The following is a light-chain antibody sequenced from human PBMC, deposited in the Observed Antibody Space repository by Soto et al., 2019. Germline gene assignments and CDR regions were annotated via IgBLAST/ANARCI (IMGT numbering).Light chain of an antibody. Sequence: QSALTQPASVSASPGQSITISCTGTSSDVGDYNYVSWYQQYPGKAPKLMIYEVINRPSGVSNRFSGSKSGNTASLTISGLQAEDEADYYGSSYRSNSIVVFGGGTQLTGL. CDR2: EVI. CDR1: SSDVGDYNY. J-gene: IGLJ2*01. V-gene: IGLV2-14*01. CDR3: SSYRSNSIVV.